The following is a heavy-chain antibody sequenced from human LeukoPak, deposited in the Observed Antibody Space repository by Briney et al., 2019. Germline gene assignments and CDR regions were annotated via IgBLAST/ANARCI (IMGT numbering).Heavy chain of an antibody. CDR2: TYYRSKWYY. CDR3: ARDFWGPRGSTNWFDP. Sequence: SQALSLTCAISGDSVSSNSAAWNWIRQSPSRGLEWLGRTYYRSKWYYDYAVSVNSRITIKADTSKNQFSLQLNSVTAEDTAVYYCARDFWGPRGSTNWFDPWGQGTLVTVSS. J-gene: IGHJ5*02. V-gene: IGHV6-1*01. CDR1: GDSVSSNSAA. D-gene: IGHD3-16*01.